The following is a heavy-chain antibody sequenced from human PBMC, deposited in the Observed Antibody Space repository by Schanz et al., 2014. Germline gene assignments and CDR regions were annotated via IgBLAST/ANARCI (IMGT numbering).Heavy chain of an antibody. V-gene: IGHV3-23*04. CDR3: AKEFSSSWWYGMDV. D-gene: IGHD6-13*01. CDR2: IGGSGGST. CDR1: GFTFSSYL. J-gene: IGHJ6*02. Sequence: EVQLVESGGGLVQPGGSLTLSCAASGFTFSSYLMSWVRQAPGKGLEWVSGIGGSGGSTDYADSVKGRFTISRDNSKNTLYLRMNSLRAEDTAVYYCAKEFSSSWWYGMDVWGQGTTVTVSS.